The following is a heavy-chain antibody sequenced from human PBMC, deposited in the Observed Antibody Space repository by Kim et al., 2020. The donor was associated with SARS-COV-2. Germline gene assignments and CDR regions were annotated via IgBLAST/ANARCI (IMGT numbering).Heavy chain of an antibody. CDR3: ARDHQSITMVRGVIIKAGRDV. CDR2: IWYDGSNK. V-gene: IGHV3-33*01. D-gene: IGHD3-10*01. J-gene: IGHJ6*01. Sequence: GGSLRLSCAASGFTFSSYGMHWVRQAPGKGLEWVAVIWYDGSNKYYADSVKGRFTISRDNSKNTLYLQMNSLRAEDTAVYYCARDHQSITMVRGVIIKAGRDVGGQETTVPLSS. CDR1: GFTFSSYG.